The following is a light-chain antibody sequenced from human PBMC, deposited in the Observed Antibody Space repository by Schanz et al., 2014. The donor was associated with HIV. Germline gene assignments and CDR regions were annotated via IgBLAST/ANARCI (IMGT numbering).Light chain of an antibody. Sequence: EIMMTQSPATLSVSPGERATLSCRASQSVSSNLAWYQQKPGQAPRLLIYDASTRAAGIPAMFSGTGSGTEFTLTISSLQSEDFAVYYCQQYNNWPSAFGQGTRLEIK. J-gene: IGKJ5*01. CDR2: DAS. CDR3: QQYNNWPSA. CDR1: QSVSSN. V-gene: IGKV3-15*01.